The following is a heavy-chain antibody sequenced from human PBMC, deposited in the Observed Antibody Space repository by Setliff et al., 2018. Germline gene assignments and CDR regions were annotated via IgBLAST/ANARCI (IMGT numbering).Heavy chain of an antibody. V-gene: IGHV1-2*02. D-gene: IGHD6-13*01. CDR3: ARVPRNSRDYCYGMDV. CDR2: INPNSGGT. J-gene: IGHJ6*02. CDR1: GYTFTGYY. Sequence: ASVKVSCKASGYTFTGYYMHWVRQAPGQGLEWMGWINPNSGGTNYAQKFQGRVTMTRDTSISTAYMELSRLRSDDTAVYYCARVPRNSRDYCYGMDVWGQGTTVTVSS.